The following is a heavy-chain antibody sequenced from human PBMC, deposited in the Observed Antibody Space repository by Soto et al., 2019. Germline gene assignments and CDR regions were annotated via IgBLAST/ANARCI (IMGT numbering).Heavy chain of an antibody. J-gene: IGHJ6*02. V-gene: IGHV1-18*01. D-gene: IGHD3-22*01. CDR1: GYTFTRNG. Sequence: QVHLVQSGAEVKKPGASVNVSCKTSGYTFTRNGISWVRQAPGQGLEWMGWISPNSGNIKYAQKLQGRVIMTTDTSTSTAYIELRSLRSDDTAVYYCVKDRHSNTWPSKEVWGPGTTVTVSS. CDR3: VKDRHSNTWPSKEV. CDR2: ISPNSGNI.